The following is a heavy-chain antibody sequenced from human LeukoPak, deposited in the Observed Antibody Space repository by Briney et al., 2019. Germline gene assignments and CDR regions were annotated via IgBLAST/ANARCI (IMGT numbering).Heavy chain of an antibody. CDR1: GGSFSGYY. Sequence: PETLSLTCAVYGGSFSGYYWSWIRQPPGKGLEWIGEINHSGSTNYNPSLKSRVTISVDTSKNQFSLKLSSVTAADTAVYYCARSAPLVLRYFDWLPNWFDPWGQGTLVTVSS. CDR2: INHSGST. V-gene: IGHV4-34*01. CDR3: ARSAPLVLRYFDWLPNWFDP. J-gene: IGHJ5*02. D-gene: IGHD3-9*01.